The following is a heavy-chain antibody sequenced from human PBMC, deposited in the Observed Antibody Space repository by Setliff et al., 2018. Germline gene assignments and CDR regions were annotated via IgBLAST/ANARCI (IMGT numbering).Heavy chain of an antibody. CDR2: IGHTGSI. J-gene: IGHJ6*03. V-gene: IGHV4-38-2*02. Sequence: SETLSLTCTVSGYSISSGYIWGWIRQPPGKGLEWVGNIGHTGSINYNPSLKSRLTISRDTSKNQVSLKLNSVTAADMAVYYCAREQWLDPPGYYYMDVWAKGTTVTVSS. CDR1: GYSISSGYI. CDR3: AREQWLDPPGYYYMDV. D-gene: IGHD6-19*01.